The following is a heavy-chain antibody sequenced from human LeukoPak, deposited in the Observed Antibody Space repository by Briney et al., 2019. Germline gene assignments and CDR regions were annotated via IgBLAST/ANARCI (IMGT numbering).Heavy chain of an antibody. J-gene: IGHJ6*02. CDR1: GFTFSSYW. Sequence: GGSLRLSCAASGFTFSSYWMSWVRQAPGKGLEWVSNIKQDGREKYYVDSVKGRFTISRDNAKNSLYLQMNSLRAEDTAVYYCARDLYYDFWSGYYQYYYGMDVWGQGTTVTVSS. V-gene: IGHV3-7*01. CDR3: ARDLYYDFWSGYYQYYYGMDV. CDR2: IKQDGREK. D-gene: IGHD3-3*01.